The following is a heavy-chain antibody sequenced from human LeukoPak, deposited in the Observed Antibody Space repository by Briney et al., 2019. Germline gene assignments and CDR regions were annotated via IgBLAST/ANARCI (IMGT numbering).Heavy chain of an antibody. D-gene: IGHD2-2*01. V-gene: IGHV4-61*02. Sequence: SQTLSLTCTVSGGSLSSGSYYWSWIRQPAGKGLEWIGRIYTSGSTNYNPSLKSRVTISVDTSKNQFSLKLSSVTAADTAVYYCARVGCSSTSCYYYYYYMDVWGKGTTVTVSS. CDR3: ARVGCSSTSCYYYYYYMDV. J-gene: IGHJ6*03. CDR1: GGSLSSGSYY. CDR2: IYTSGST.